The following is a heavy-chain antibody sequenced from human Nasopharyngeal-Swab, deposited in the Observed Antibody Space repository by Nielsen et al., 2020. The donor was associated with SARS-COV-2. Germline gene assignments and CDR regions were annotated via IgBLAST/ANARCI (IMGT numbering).Heavy chain of an antibody. V-gene: IGHV3-23*01. CDR1: GFTFSGYA. J-gene: IGHJ4*02. CDR3: AKDLAKYSGSYFDY. Sequence: GESLKISCAASGFTFSGYAMSWVRQAPGKGLEWVSAIGGTGGSTYYADSVKGQFTISRDNSKNTLYLQMNSLRAEDTAVYYCAKDLAKYSGSYFDYWGQGTLVTVSS. CDR2: IGGTGGST. D-gene: IGHD1-26*01.